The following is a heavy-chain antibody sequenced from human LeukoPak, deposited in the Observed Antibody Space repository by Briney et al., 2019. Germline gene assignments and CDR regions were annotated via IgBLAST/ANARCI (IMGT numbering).Heavy chain of an antibody. CDR2: INPSGGST. CDR1: GYTFTSYY. V-gene: IGHV1-46*01. J-gene: IGHJ4*02. D-gene: IGHD2-2*01. CDR3: ARDMRTEGTSFDY. Sequence: ASVKVSCKASGYTFTSYYMHWVRQAPGQGLEWVGIINPSGGSTSYAQKFQGRVTMTRDMSTSTVYMELSSLRSEDTAVYYCARDMRTEGTSFDYWGQGTLVTVSP.